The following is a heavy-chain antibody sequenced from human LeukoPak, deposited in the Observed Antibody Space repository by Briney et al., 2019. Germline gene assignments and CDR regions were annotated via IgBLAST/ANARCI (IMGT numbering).Heavy chain of an antibody. J-gene: IGHJ5*02. CDR2: ISSSGSTI. CDR1: GFSFSSYR. V-gene: IGHV3-48*04. CDR3: AKGGMATIINWFDP. D-gene: IGHD5-24*01. Sequence: GGSLRLSCAASGFSFSSYRMNWVRQAPGKGLEWVSYISSSGSTIYYADSVKGRFTISRDNAKNSLYLQMNSLRAEDTALYYCAKGGMATIINWFDPWGQGTLVTVSS.